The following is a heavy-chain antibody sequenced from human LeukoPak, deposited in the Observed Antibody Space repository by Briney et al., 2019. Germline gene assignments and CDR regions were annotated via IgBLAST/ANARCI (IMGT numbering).Heavy chain of an antibody. Sequence: PGGSLRLSCAASGFTFSSYWMSWVRQAPGKGLEWVANIKQDGSVKYYVDSVKGRFTISRDNAKNSLYLQMNSLRAEDTAVYYCARVHPTFDWLGSLAFDIWGQGTMVTVSS. CDR1: GFTFSSYW. CDR2: IKQDGSVK. D-gene: IGHD3-9*01. V-gene: IGHV3-7*01. J-gene: IGHJ3*02. CDR3: ARVHPTFDWLGSLAFDI.